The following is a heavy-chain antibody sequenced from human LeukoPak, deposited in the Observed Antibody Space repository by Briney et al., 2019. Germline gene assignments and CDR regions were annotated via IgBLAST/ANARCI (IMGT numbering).Heavy chain of an antibody. CDR2: IIPIFGTA. CDR1: GGTFSSYA. J-gene: IGHJ6*02. D-gene: IGHD1-26*01. Sequence: SVKVSCKASGGTFSSYAISWVRQAPGQGLEWMGGIIPIFGTANYAQKFQGRVTITADESTSTAYMELSSLRSEDTAVYYCARGLWGELPDYYYYCGMDVWGQGTTVTVSS. V-gene: IGHV1-69*13. CDR3: ARGLWGELPDYYYYCGMDV.